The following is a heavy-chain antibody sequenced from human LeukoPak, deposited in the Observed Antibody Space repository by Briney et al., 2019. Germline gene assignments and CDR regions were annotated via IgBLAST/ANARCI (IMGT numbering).Heavy chain of an antibody. V-gene: IGHV4-39*01. Sequence: SETLSLTCTVSGGSVSSSPYYWGWIRQPPGKGLEWIGSIYYSGSTYYNPSLKSRVTISVDTSKNQFSLKVSSVTAADTAVYYCARVRPTGTTPRADAFDIWGQGTMVTVSS. CDR1: GGSVSSSPYY. CDR3: ARVRPTGTTPRADAFDI. J-gene: IGHJ3*02. D-gene: IGHD1/OR15-1a*01. CDR2: IYYSGST.